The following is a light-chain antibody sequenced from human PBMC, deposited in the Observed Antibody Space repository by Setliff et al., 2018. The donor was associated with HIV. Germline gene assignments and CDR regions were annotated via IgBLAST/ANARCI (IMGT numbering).Light chain of an antibody. CDR3: SSYTSTTTLYV. V-gene: IGLV2-14*03. CDR1: TSDIGGYNF. Sequence: ALTQPASVSGSPGQSITISCTGTTSDIGGYNFVSWYQQHAGEAPKLLIYDVRQRPSGVSNRFSGSKSGNTASLTISGLQAEDEADYYCSSYTSTTTLYVFGSGTKVTVL. J-gene: IGLJ1*01. CDR2: DVR.